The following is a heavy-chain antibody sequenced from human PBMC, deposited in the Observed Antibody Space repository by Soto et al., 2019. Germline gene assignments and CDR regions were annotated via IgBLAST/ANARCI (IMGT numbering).Heavy chain of an antibody. D-gene: IGHD1-26*01. V-gene: IGHV1-18*04. Sequence: ASVNVSCKSSGYTLTSYGITWVRQAPGQGLECMGWISVYSGNTNYAQKLQGRVTMTTDTSTSTAYMELRSLRSDDTAVYYCAREKWDYGMDVWGLGTTVTVSS. CDR3: AREKWDYGMDV. J-gene: IGHJ6*02. CDR1: GYTLTSYG. CDR2: ISVYSGNT.